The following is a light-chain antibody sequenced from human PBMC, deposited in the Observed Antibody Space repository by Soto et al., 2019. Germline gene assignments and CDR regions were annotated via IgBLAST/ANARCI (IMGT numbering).Light chain of an antibody. CDR2: AAS. Sequence: DIQMTQSPSSLSASVGDRVTITCRASQSISSYLNWYQQKPGKAPKLLIYAASSLQSGVPSRFSGKGSGTDFPLTISSLQPEDFATYYCQQSYSTPQYTFGQGTKLEIK. J-gene: IGKJ2*01. CDR3: QQSYSTPQYT. CDR1: QSISSY. V-gene: IGKV1-39*01.